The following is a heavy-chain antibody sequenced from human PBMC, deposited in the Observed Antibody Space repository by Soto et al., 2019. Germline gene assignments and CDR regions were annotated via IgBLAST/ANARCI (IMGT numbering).Heavy chain of an antibody. D-gene: IGHD1-26*01. CDR2: ISGSGAST. CDR3: AKNSKGYGGSYFDY. V-gene: IGHV3-23*01. J-gene: IGHJ4*02. CDR1: GFSFSGYA. Sequence: EVQLLESGGGVGQPGGSLRLSCAASGFSFSGYAMSWVRQGAGQGLEWVSTISGSGASTFYADSVKGRFTISRDNSKNTCYLQINSLRAEDTAVYYCAKNSKGYGGSYFDYWGQGTLVPVSS.